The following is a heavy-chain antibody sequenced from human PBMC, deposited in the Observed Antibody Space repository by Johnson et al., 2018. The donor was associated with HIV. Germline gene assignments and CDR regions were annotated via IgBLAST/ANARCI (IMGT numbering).Heavy chain of an antibody. D-gene: IGHD6-19*01. V-gene: IGHV3-30-3*01. Sequence: QVQLVESGGGVVQPGGSLRLSCAASGFTFSSYAMHWVCQAPGKGLEWVAVISYDGSNKYYADSVTGRFTISRDNSKNTLYLQMYTLRPEDTAVYSCARVRRSGWYDNDAFDIWGQGTMVTVSS. CDR1: GFTFSSYA. CDR2: ISYDGSNK. J-gene: IGHJ3*02. CDR3: ARVRRSGWYDNDAFDI.